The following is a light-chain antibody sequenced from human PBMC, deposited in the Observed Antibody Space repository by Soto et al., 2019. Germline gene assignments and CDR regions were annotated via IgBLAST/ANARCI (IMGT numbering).Light chain of an antibody. CDR1: QSISSW. V-gene: IGKV1-5*03. CDR3: HQYNSFPWT. Sequence: DIQITQSPYTLSASVGDRVTITCRSSQSISSWLAWYQQKPGKAPKLLMYKASILESGVPSRFSGSGSGTEFTLTISSLQPDDFATYYCHQYNSFPWTFGQGTKV. CDR2: KAS. J-gene: IGKJ1*01.